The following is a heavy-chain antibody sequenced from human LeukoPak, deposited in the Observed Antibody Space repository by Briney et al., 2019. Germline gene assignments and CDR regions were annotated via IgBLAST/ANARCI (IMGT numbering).Heavy chain of an antibody. CDR1: GYTFTSYG. D-gene: IGHD4-11*01. V-gene: IGHV1-18*01. CDR2: ISAYNGNT. J-gene: IGHJ5*02. Sequence: ASVKVSCKASGYTFTSYGISWVRQAPGQGLEWMGWISAYNGNTNYAQKLQGRVTMTTDTSTSTAYMELRSLRSDDTAVYYCARDLYRDSLPVSWFDPWGQGTLVTVSS. CDR3: ARDLYRDSLPVSWFDP.